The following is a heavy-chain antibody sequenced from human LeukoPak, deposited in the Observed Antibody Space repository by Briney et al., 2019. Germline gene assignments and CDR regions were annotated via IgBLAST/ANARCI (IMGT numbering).Heavy chain of an antibody. J-gene: IGHJ4*02. CDR3: ARGLPIVGTLKIDY. CDR2: INPNSGGT. D-gene: IGHD1-26*01. Sequence: ASVTVSCKTSGYTFTGYYLHWVRQAPGQGLEWMGRINPNSGGTNFAQKFQGRVTMTTDTSISTAYMELSRLTSDDTAVYYCARGLPIVGTLKIDYWGQGTLVTVSS. V-gene: IGHV1-2*06. CDR1: GYTFTGYY.